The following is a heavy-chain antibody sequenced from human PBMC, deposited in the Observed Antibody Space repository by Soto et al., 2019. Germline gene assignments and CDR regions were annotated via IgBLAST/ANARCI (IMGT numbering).Heavy chain of an antibody. CDR1: GYTFTAYG. Sequence: QVQLVQSGGEVKKPGASVKVSCKDSGYTFTAYGISLVRQAPGQGLEWMGWISAYNGNANYAQKLQGRVTMTTDTSTSTAYMELRSLSSDDTAVYYCAGVQNWTYAVDYWGQGTLVTVSS. J-gene: IGHJ4*02. CDR3: AGVQNWTYAVDY. D-gene: IGHD1-7*01. V-gene: IGHV1-18*01. CDR2: ISAYNGNA.